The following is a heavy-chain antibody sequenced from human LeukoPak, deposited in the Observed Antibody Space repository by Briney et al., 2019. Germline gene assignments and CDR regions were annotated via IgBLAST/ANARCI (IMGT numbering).Heavy chain of an antibody. CDR1: GASINSYY. CDR2: IFYSGST. J-gene: IGHJ5*02. Sequence: PSETLSLTCTVSGASINSYYWSWIRQPPGKGLEWIGYIFYSGSTDYNPSLKSRDTISIDTSKNQFSLKLSSVTAADTAVYYCARHPSARVWFDPWGQGTLVTVSS. CDR3: ARHPSARVWFDP. V-gene: IGHV4-59*08.